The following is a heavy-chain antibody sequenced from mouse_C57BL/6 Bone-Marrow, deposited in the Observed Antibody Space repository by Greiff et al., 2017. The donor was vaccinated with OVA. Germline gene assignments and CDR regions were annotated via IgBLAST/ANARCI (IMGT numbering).Heavy chain of an antibody. CDR3: ARGDYGSSPDWYFDV. Sequence: VQLQQSGAELARPGASVKMSCKASGYTFTSYTMHWVKQRPGQGLEWIGYINPSSGYTKYNQKFKDKATLTADKSSSTAYMQLSSLTSEDSAVYYCARGDYGSSPDWYFDVWGTVTTVTVSS. D-gene: IGHD1-1*01. J-gene: IGHJ1*03. V-gene: IGHV1-4*01. CDR2: INPSSGYT. CDR1: GYTFTSYT.